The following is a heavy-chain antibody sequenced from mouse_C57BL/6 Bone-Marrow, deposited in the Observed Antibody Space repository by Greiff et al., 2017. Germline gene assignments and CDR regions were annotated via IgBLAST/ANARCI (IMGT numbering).Heavy chain of an antibody. Sequence: QVQLQQSGAELARPGASVKLSCKASGYTFTSYGISWVKQRTGQGLEWIGEIYPRSGNTYYNEKFKGKATLTADTSSSTAYMELRSLTSEDSAVYFCARGGYDYDEGTWFAYWGQGTLVTVSA. CDR2: IYPRSGNT. CDR3: ARGGYDYDEGTWFAY. V-gene: IGHV1-81*01. D-gene: IGHD2-4*01. J-gene: IGHJ3*01. CDR1: GYTFTSYG.